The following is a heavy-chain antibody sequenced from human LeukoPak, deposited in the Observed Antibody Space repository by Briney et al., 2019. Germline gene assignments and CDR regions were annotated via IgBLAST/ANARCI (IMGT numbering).Heavy chain of an antibody. CDR1: GGSISSYT. CDR3: ARETLSSGWYGDL. Sequence: SETLSLTCSVSGGSISSYTWSWTWQPAGMGLEWIGRMYPSGDTSYNPSFESRVTMSVDTSKNRFSLKMSSVTAADTAVYFCARETLSSGWYGDLWGQGTLVTVSS. CDR2: MYPSGDT. D-gene: IGHD6-19*01. J-gene: IGHJ5*02. V-gene: IGHV4-4*07.